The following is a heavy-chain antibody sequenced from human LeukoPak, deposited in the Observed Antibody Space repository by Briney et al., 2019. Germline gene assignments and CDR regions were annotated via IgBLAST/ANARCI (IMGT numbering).Heavy chain of an antibody. Sequence: GGSLRLSCAASGFTFSSYAMSWVRQAPGKGLQWVSTISGSGGSTYYADSVKGRFTISRDNAKNSLYLQMNSLRAEDTAVYYCARVLVNNWNYRLYFDYWGQGTLVTVSS. CDR1: GFTFSSYA. CDR3: ARVLVNNWNYRLYFDY. CDR2: ISGSGGST. J-gene: IGHJ4*02. V-gene: IGHV3-23*01. D-gene: IGHD1-7*01.